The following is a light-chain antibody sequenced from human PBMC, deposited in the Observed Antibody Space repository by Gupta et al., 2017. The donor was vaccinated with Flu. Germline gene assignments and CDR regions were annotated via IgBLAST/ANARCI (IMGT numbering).Light chain of an antibody. V-gene: IGLV1-44*01. CDR2: GSD. Sequence: QSALTQPPSASGTPGQWVAISCSGSSSNIGNNKVSWYQQLPGAAPKVVIYGSDQRSSGVPDRLSGSKSGTSASLAISGLQSEDEADYYCASWDDKLSAYVFGTGTKVTVL. CDR3: ASWDDKLSAYV. J-gene: IGLJ1*01. CDR1: SSNIGNNK.